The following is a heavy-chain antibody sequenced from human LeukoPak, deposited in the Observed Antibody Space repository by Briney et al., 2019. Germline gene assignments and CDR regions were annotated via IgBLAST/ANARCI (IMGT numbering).Heavy chain of an antibody. D-gene: IGHD2-2*01. CDR2: TYYRSKWYN. J-gene: IGHJ4*02. CDR1: GDSVSSNSAA. V-gene: IGHV6-1*01. CDR3: VREGGYIVVVPAAKGFDY. Sequence: SQTLSLTCALSGDSVSSNSAAWNWIRQSPSRGLEWLGRTYYRSKWYNDYAVSVKSRITINPDKSKNQFYLQLNSVTPEDTAVYYCVREGGYIVVVPAAKGFDYWGQGTLVTVSS.